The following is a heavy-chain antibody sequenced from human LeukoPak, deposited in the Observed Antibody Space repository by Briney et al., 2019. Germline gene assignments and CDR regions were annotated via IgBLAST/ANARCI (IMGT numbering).Heavy chain of an antibody. CDR3: ARDRVEVGSTYTFEYFDY. Sequence: PGGSLRLSCAASGFTFNNYGMHWVRQAPGKGLEWVAFISSDASKKYYLDSVGGRFTISRDNSKNTLYLQMNSLRPEDTAVYYCARDRVEVGSTYTFEYFDYWGQGTLVTVSS. CDR2: ISSDASKK. V-gene: IGHV3-30-3*01. J-gene: IGHJ4*02. D-gene: IGHD3-16*01. CDR1: GFTFNNYG.